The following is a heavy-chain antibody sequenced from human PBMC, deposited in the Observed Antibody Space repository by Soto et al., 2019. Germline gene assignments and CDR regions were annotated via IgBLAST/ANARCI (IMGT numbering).Heavy chain of an antibody. CDR2: IFYSGTT. CDR3: AAGGGLPRYY. Sequence: SETLSLTCTVSGGSISSGGYYWSWIRQHPGKGLEWIGYIFYSGTTYYNPSLKSRVTISVDRSKNQFSLKLSSVTAADTAVYYCAAGGGLPRYYWGQGTLVTVSS. CDR1: GGSISSGGYY. V-gene: IGHV4-31*03. J-gene: IGHJ4*02. D-gene: IGHD5-12*01.